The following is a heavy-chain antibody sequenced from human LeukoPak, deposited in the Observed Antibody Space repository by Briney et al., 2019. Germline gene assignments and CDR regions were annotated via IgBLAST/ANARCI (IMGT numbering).Heavy chain of an antibody. Sequence: GGSLRLSCAASGFTFSSYSMNWVRQAPGKGLEWVSSISSSSSYIYYADSVKGRFTISRDNAKNSLYLQMNSLRAEDTAVYYCARGSEYSGYDVGYFDYWGQGTLVTVSS. V-gene: IGHV3-21*01. CDR3: ARGSEYSGYDVGYFDY. CDR2: ISSSSSYI. D-gene: IGHD5-12*01. CDR1: GFTFSSYS. J-gene: IGHJ4*02.